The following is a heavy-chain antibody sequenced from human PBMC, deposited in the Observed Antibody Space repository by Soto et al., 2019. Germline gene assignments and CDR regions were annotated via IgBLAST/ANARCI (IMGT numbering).Heavy chain of an antibody. D-gene: IGHD6-19*01. J-gene: IGHJ4*02. CDR1: GGSISSGGYY. CDR3: ARDTRAGNWVF. Sequence: SETLSLTCTVSGGSISSGGYYWSWIRQHPGKGLEWIGYIYYSGSTYYNPSLKSRVTISVDTSKNQFSLKLSSVTAADTAVYYCARDTRAGNWVFWGQGTLVTVSS. V-gene: IGHV4-31*03. CDR2: IYYSGST.